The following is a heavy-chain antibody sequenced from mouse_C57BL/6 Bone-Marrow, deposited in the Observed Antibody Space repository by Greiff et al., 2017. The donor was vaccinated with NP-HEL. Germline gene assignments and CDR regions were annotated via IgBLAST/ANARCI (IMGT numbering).Heavy chain of an antibody. Sequence: VQRVESGPGLVAPSQSLSITCTVSGFSLTSYAISWVRQPPGKGLEWLGVIWTGGGTNYNSALKSRLSISKDNSKSQVFLKMNSLQTDDTARYYCARKYDYDKGEYYYAMDYWGQGTSVTVSS. CDR1: GFSLTSYA. CDR3: ARKYDYDKGEYYYAMDY. V-gene: IGHV2-9-1*01. D-gene: IGHD2-4*01. J-gene: IGHJ4*01. CDR2: IWTGGGT.